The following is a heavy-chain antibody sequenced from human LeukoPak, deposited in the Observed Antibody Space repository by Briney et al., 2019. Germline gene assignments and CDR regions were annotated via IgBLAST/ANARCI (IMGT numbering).Heavy chain of an antibody. CDR3: TRVFPEVAFWRGYSLN. J-gene: IGHJ4*02. CDR1: GFIFGDYA. V-gene: IGHV3-49*04. CDR2: IRSKAYGGTT. Sequence: GRSLRLSCTASGFIFGDYAMSWVRQAPGKGLEWVGFIRSKAYGGTTEYAASVKGRFTISRDDYKSIAYLQMNSMKTEDTAVYYCTRVFPEVAFWRGYSLNWGQGTLVTVSS. D-gene: IGHD3-3*01.